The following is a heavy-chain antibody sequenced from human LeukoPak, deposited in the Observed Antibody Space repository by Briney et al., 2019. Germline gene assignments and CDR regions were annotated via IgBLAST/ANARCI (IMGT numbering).Heavy chain of an antibody. CDR1: GGSISSSSYY. D-gene: IGHD5-12*01. CDR2: IYYSGST. CDR3: ARASGYVLDY. J-gene: IGHJ4*02. V-gene: IGHV4-39*07. Sequence: SETLSLTCTVSGGSISSSSYYWGWIRQPPGKGLEWIGSIYYSGSTYYNPSLKSRVTISVDTSKNQFSLKLSSVTAADTAVYYCARASGYVLDYWGQGTLVTVSS.